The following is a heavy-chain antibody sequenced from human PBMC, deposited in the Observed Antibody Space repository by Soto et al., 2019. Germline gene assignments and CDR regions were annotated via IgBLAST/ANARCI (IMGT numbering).Heavy chain of an antibody. Sequence: PSETLSLTCTVSGGSISSGGYYWSWIRQLPGKGLEWIGYIYYSGSPYYNPSLKSRLSISLDTSKNQFSLKLSSVTVADTAVYYCARGEQLAAFVYWGQGTLVTVSS. V-gene: IGHV4-31*03. CDR2: IYYSGSP. CDR1: GGSISSGGYY. J-gene: IGHJ4*02. D-gene: IGHD6-6*01. CDR3: ARGEQLAAFVY.